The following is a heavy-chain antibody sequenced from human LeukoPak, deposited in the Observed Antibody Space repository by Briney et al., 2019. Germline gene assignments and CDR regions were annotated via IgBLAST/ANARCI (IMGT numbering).Heavy chain of an antibody. CDR2: ISYDGSNK. Sequence: ARSLRLSCAASGFTFSSYGMHWVRHAPDKGLEWEAVISYDGSNKYYADSVKGRFTISRDNSKNTLYLQMNSLRAEDTAVYYCAKGLAVAGTPLDYWGQGTLVTVSS. J-gene: IGHJ4*02. CDR3: AKGLAVAGTPLDY. D-gene: IGHD6-19*01. V-gene: IGHV3-30*18. CDR1: GFTFSSYG.